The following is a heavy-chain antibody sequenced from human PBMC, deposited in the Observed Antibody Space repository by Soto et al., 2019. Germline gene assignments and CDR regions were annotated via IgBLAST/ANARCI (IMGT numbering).Heavy chain of an antibody. J-gene: IGHJ4*02. V-gene: IGHV4-34*03. Sequence: SETLSLTCAVYGGSFSGYYWSWIRQPPGKGLEWIGEINHSGSTNYNPSLKSRVTISVDRSKNQFSLKLTLMTTADTAAYSSVYYCARRWGDYFDYWGQGTLVTVSS. CDR3: YCARRWGDYFDY. D-gene: IGHD3-10*01. CDR1: GGSFSGYY. CDR2: INHSGST.